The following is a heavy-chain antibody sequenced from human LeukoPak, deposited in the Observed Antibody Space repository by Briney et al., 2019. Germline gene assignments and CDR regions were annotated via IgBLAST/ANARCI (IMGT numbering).Heavy chain of an antibody. D-gene: IGHD1-26*01. Sequence: PGGSRRLSCAASGFAFSTYSMNWCGQAPGKGLGWVSYISARGSNIDSLGSVKGRFTVSRDSAMDSLFLQRAGRRAEDTPVYYCVRVKATYFDFWGQGTLVTVSS. CDR3: VRVKATYFDF. CDR2: ISARGSNI. CDR1: GFAFSTYS. J-gene: IGHJ4*02. V-gene: IGHV3-48*01.